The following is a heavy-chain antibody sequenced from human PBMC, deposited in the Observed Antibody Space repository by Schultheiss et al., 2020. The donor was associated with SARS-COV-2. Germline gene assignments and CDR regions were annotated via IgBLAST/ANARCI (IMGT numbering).Heavy chain of an antibody. J-gene: IGHJ3*01. CDR3: ASDSTSDDSFGV. V-gene: IGHV4-4*07. Sequence: SETLSLTCTVSGGSISSYYWSWIRQPAGKGLEWIGRIYYSGSTYYNPSLKSRVTISVDTSKNQFSLKLSSVTAADTAVYYCASDSTSDDSFGVWGRGTMVTVSS. CDR1: GGSISSYY. CDR2: IYYSGST.